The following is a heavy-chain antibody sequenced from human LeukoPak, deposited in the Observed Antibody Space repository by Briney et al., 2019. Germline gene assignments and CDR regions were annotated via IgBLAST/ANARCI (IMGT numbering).Heavy chain of an antibody. Sequence: PSETLSLTCTVSGGSINSFYWTWIRQPAGKGLEWIGRSYSSGSTNFNPSLKSRVTMSVDTSKNQFSLRLSSVTAADTAVYYCARQGGNDAFDIWGQGTMVTVSS. V-gene: IGHV4-4*07. CDR2: SYSSGST. CDR1: GGSINSFY. D-gene: IGHD3-16*01. J-gene: IGHJ3*02. CDR3: ARQGGNDAFDI.